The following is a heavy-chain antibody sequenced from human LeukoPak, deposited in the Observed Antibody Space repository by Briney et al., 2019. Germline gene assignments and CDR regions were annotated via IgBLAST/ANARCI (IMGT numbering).Heavy chain of an antibody. CDR3: ARAPYSSRASSYYMDV. D-gene: IGHD6-13*01. CDR2: ISAYNGNT. CDR1: RYTFTSYG. J-gene: IGHJ6*03. V-gene: IGHV1-18*01. Sequence: ASVKVSCKASRYTFTSYGISWVRQAPGQGLEWMGWISAYNGNTNYAQKLQGRVTMTTDTSTSTAYMELRSLRSDDTAVYYCARAPYSSRASSYYMDVWGKGTTVTVSS.